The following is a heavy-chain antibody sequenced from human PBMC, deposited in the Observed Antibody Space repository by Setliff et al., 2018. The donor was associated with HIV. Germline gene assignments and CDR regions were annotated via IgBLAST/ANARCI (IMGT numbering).Heavy chain of an antibody. J-gene: IGHJ3*02. D-gene: IGHD3-22*01. CDR1: GYTFTSYG. CDR2: ISPNSGNA. V-gene: IGHV1-8*02. CDR3: ARGGGGYYYVGAVDI. Sequence: GASVKVSCKASGYTFTSYGISWVRQAPGQGLEWMGWISPNSGNAGYAQKFQGRVTMTGNTSISTAYMELSSLRSEDTAVYYCARGGGGYYYVGAVDIWGQGTVVTVSS.